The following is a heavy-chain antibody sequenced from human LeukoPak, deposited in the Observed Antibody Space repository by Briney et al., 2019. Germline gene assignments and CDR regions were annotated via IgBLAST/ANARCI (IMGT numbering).Heavy chain of an antibody. V-gene: IGHV1-2*02. CDR2: IYTKSGAT. CDR3: VTNDVGLHTGLGY. CDR1: GYTFTDYL. Sequence: ASVKVSCKASGYTFTDYLLHWVRQAPGQGLEWMGWIYTKSGATKFAQKFQARVTMTSDTSITTAYMDLSSLTSDDTAVYYCVTNDVGLHTGLGYWGQGTLVTVSS. J-gene: IGHJ4*02. D-gene: IGHD1-26*01.